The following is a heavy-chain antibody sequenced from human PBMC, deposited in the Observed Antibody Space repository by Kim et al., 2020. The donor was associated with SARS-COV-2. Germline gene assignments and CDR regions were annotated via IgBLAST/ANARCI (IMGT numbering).Heavy chain of an antibody. D-gene: IGHD6-13*01. CDR2: ISGSGSGT. J-gene: IGHJ1*01. V-gene: IGHV3-23*01. CDR3: ANSVSSSCSDIDH. CDR1: GFTFINHG. Sequence: GGSLRLSCAVSGFTFINHGMNWVRQAPGRGLEWVSRISGSGSGTYYADSVKGRFTISKDFSKNMLYMEMHNLRVEDTAVYYCANSVSSSCSDIDHWGQGALVTVSS.